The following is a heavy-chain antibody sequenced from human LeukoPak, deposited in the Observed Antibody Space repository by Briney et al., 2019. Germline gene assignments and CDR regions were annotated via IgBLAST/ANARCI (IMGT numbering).Heavy chain of an antibody. V-gene: IGHV3-7*01. D-gene: IGHD4-17*01. CDR3: TRPSTVTTQYS. CDR2: IKQDGSEK. CDR1: GFTFSSFW. Sequence: PGGSLRLSCAASGFTFSSFWMSWVRQAPGKGLEWVANIKQDGSEKYYVDSVKGRFTISRDNAKNSLYLQMNSLRAEDTAVYCCTRPSTVTTQYSWGQGTLVTVSS. J-gene: IGHJ4*02.